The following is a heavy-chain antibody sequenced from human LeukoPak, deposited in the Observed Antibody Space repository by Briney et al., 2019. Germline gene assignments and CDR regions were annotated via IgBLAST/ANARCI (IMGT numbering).Heavy chain of an antibody. V-gene: IGHV3-30-3*01. CDR1: GFTFSSYA. Sequence: GGSLRLSCAASGFTFSSYAMPWVRQAPGKGLEWVAVISYDGSNKYYADSVKGRFTISRDNSKNTLYLQMNSLRAEDTAVYYCARDRYDTSPDDAFDIWGQGTMVTVSS. CDR3: ARDRYDTSPDDAFDI. D-gene: IGHD3-3*01. CDR2: ISYDGSNK. J-gene: IGHJ3*02.